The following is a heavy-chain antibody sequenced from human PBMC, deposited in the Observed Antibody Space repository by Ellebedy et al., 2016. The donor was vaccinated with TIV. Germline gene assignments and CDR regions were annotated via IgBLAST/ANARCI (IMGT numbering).Heavy chain of an antibody. CDR2: INPSGGST. CDR1: GYTFTSYY. Sequence: AASVKVSCKASGYTFTSYYMHWVRQAPGQGLEWMGIINPSGGSTSYAQKLQGRVTMTRDTSTSTVYMELSSLRSDDTAVYYCARGGYCSGGSCYFSGMDVWGKGTTGTGSS. D-gene: IGHD2-15*01. J-gene: IGHJ6*04. CDR3: ARGGYCSGGSCYFSGMDV. V-gene: IGHV1-46*04.